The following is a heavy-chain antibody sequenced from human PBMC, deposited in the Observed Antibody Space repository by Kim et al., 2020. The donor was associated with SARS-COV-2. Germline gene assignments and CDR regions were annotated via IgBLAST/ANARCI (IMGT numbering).Heavy chain of an antibody. CDR2: IYYSGST. CDR1: GGSISSGGYY. J-gene: IGHJ4*02. CDR3: ASLGTGGGFFDY. D-gene: IGHD2-8*02. V-gene: IGHV4-31*03. Sequence: SETLSLTCTVSGGSISSGGYYWSWIRQHPGKGLEWIGYIYYSGSTYYNPSLKSRVTISVDTSKNQFSLKLSSVTAADTAVYYCASLGTGGGFFDYWGQGTLVTVSS.